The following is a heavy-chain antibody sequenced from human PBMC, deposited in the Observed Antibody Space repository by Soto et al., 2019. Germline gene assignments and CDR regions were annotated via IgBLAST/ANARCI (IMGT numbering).Heavy chain of an antibody. D-gene: IGHD6-19*01. Sequence: PGGSLRLSCAASGFTFSSYAMHWVRQAPGKGLEWVAVISYDGSNKYYADSVKGRFTISRDNSKNTLCLQMNSLRAEDTAVYYCARDLSSGWTNWFDPWGQGTLVTVSS. CDR1: GFTFSSYA. J-gene: IGHJ5*02. V-gene: IGHV3-30-3*01. CDR2: ISYDGSNK. CDR3: ARDLSSGWTNWFDP.